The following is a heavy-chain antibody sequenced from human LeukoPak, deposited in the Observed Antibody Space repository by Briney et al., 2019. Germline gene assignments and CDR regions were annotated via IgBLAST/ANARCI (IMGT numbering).Heavy chain of an antibody. CDR1: GFTFSSYP. V-gene: IGHV3-23*01. CDR2: FTGNGGTT. J-gene: IGHJ4*02. CDR3: ASSRVYGVLDY. D-gene: IGHD4/OR15-4a*01. Sequence: GGALRLSCTASGFTFSSYPMYWVRQAPGKGLEWVSAFTGNGGTTYYADSMKGRFTLSRDNSRDTLFLQMNSLRAEDTAVYFCASSRVYGVLDYWGQVSLVTVDS.